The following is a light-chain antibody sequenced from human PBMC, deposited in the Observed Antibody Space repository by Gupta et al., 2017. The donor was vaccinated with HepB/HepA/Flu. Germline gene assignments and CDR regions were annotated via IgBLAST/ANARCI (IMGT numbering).Light chain of an antibody. CDR1: QKIYSN. CDR2: SAS. Sequence: EIVMTQSPTTLSVSPGDRATLSCRASQKIYSNLAWFQQKPGQAPRLLIYSASSRSTGITARFSGSASGTEFTLTISSLQSEDSVLYYCQQYHVWPRKFGQGTKVEIK. J-gene: IGKJ1*01. CDR3: QQYHVWPRK. V-gene: IGKV3-15*01.